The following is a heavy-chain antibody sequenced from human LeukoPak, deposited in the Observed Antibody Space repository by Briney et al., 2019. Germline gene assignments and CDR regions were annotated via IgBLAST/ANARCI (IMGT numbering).Heavy chain of an antibody. CDR1: GFTFSSYW. CDR2: IKQYGSEK. V-gene: IGHV3-7*01. D-gene: IGHD2-2*01. CDR3: ARDQGYCTSASRRGDAFDV. J-gene: IGHJ3*01. Sequence: GGSLRLSCAASGFTFSSYWMSWVRQAPGKGLEWVAKIKQYGSEKYYVDSVKGRFTISRDNAKNSLSLQMNSLRAEDTAVYYCARDQGYCTSASRRGDAFDVWGQGAMVSVSS.